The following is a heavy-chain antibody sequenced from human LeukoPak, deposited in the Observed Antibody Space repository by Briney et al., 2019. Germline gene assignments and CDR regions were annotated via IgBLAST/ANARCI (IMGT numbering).Heavy chain of an antibody. J-gene: IGHJ4*02. V-gene: IGHV3-23*01. CDR2: ITGSGGNT. D-gene: IGHD3-9*01. CDR3: AKWGDYDVLTGYYVSDY. CDR1: GFTFSNYA. Sequence: GASLRLSCAASGFTFSNYAMSWVRQAPGEGLECDSAITGSGGNTYYADSVKGRFTISRDNSKNTVSLQMNSLRAEDTAVYYCAKWGDYDVLTGYYVSDYWGQGTLVTVSS.